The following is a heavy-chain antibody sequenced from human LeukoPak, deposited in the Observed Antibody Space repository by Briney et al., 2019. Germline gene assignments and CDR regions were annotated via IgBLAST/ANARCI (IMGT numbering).Heavy chain of an antibody. V-gene: IGHV1-69*13. Sequence: SVKVSCKASGGTFSSYAISWVRQAPRQGLEWMGGIIPIFGTANYAQKLQGRVTITADESTSTAYMELSSLRSEDTAVYYCARGVSTSGSYFVYWGQGTLVTVSS. J-gene: IGHJ4*02. CDR1: GGTFSSYA. CDR3: ARGVSTSGSYFVY. CDR2: IIPIFGTA. D-gene: IGHD3-10*01.